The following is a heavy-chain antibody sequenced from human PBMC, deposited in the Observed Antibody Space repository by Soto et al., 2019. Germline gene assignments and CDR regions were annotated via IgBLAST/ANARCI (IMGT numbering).Heavy chain of an antibody. J-gene: IGHJ4*02. CDR2: IYDSGST. CDR1: GGSISSDY. V-gene: IGHV4-59*01. D-gene: IGHD5-18*01. CDR3: ARGTFTDMLYFDS. Sequence: PSETLALTCTVSGGSISSDYWRWIRQPPGKGLGWVGYIYDSGSTNYTPSLKSRVTISGDTSKNQVSLKLSSVTAAATAVSYCARGTFTDMLYFDSWGQGALVTASS.